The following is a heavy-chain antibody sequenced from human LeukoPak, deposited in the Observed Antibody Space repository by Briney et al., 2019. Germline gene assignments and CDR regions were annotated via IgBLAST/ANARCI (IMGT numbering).Heavy chain of an antibody. CDR1: GFTFSDYA. CDR3: AKERGNIPAAAVFDY. J-gene: IGHJ4*02. Sequence: GGSLRLSCAASGFTFSDYAMSWVRQAPGKGLGWVSAISASGGYTYYADSVKGRFTISRDSSKTTLYLQMNSLRAEDTAVYYCAKERGNIPAAAVFDYWGQGTLVTVSS. CDR2: ISASGGYT. D-gene: IGHD6-13*01. V-gene: IGHV3-23*01.